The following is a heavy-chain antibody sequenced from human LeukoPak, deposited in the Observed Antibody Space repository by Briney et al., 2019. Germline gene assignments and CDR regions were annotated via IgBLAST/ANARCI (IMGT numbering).Heavy chain of an antibody. Sequence: QPGRSLRLSCAASGFTFSSYGMHWVRQAPGKGLEWVAIISYDGNNEYYADSVKGRFTISRDNSKNTLYLQMNSLRPEDTAVYYCAKVRLQFDFYYYGMDVWGQGTTVTVSS. CDR3: AKVRLQFDFYYYGMDV. D-gene: IGHD5-24*01. J-gene: IGHJ6*02. CDR2: ISYDGNNE. CDR1: GFTFSSYG. V-gene: IGHV3-30*18.